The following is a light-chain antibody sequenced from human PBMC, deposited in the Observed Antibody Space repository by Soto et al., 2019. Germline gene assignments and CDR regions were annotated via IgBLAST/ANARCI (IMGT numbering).Light chain of an antibody. CDR3: QQYDNLPLT. CDR2: DAS. Sequence: DIQMTQSPSSLSASVGDRVTITCQASQDISDYLNWYQQKPGKAAKLLIYDASNLETGVPSRFSGSGSGTDFTFTISSLQPEDIATYYFQQYDNLPLTFGGETKVDIK. J-gene: IGKJ4*01. V-gene: IGKV1-33*01. CDR1: QDISDY.